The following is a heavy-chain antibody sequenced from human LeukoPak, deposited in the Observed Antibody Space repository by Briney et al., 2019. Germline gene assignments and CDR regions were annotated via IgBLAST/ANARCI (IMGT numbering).Heavy chain of an antibody. CDR1: GFTLSSYS. CDR2: ISTSSSYI. J-gene: IGHJ4*02. CDR3: ARESVGALYY. Sequence: GGSLRLSCAASGFTLSSYSINWVRQAPGKGLEWVSSISTSSSYIYYADSLQGRFTISRDNAKNSLYLEMNSLRAEDTAVYYCARESVGALYYWGQGTLVTVSS. D-gene: IGHD1-26*01. V-gene: IGHV3-21*01.